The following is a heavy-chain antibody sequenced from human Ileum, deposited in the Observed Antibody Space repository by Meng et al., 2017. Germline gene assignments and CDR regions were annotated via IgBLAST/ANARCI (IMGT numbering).Heavy chain of an antibody. CDR1: GYTFTRYA. V-gene: IGHV1-3*04. D-gene: IGHD3-9*01. CDR3: ARGHQNYDILTGSY. CDR2: INTGNGDA. J-gene: IGHJ4*02. Sequence: QVQLVQSGAAVKQPGASVKVSFKASGYTFTRYAMHWVRQAPGQRLEWMGWINTGNGDAKYSQRFQGRVTITRDTSASTVYMELSSLRSEDTTVYYCARGHQNYDILTGSYWGQGTLVTVSS.